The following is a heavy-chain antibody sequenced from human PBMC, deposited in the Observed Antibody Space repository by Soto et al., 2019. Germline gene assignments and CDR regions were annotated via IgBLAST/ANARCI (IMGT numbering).Heavy chain of an antibody. CDR1: GGTFSSYT. V-gene: IGHV1-69*02. D-gene: IGHD2-21*02. Sequence: QVQLVQSGAEVKKPGSSVKVSCKASGGTFSSYTISWVRQAPGQGLEWMGKIIPMLGIANYAQKFQGRVTITADKATRTAYMALSSLRYAHTAVSYCARVGGYCGGDCYLDSLDYWGQGPRVNVSS. J-gene: IGHJ4*02. CDR3: ARVGGYCGGDCYLDSLDY. CDR2: IIPMLGIA.